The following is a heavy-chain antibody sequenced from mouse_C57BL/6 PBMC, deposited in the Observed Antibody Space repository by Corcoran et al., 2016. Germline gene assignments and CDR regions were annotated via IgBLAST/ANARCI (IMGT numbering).Heavy chain of an antibody. CDR3: ARCGGNYLGYWYFDV. CDR2: IYPGDGDT. Sequence: QVQLQQSGAELVKPGASVKISCKASGYAFSSYWMNWVKQRPGKGLEWIGQIYPGDGDTNYNGKFKGKATLTADKSSSTAYMQLSSLTSEDSAVYFCARCGGNYLGYWYFDVWGTGTTVTVSS. J-gene: IGHJ1*03. D-gene: IGHD2-1*01. V-gene: IGHV1-80*01. CDR1: GYAFSSYW.